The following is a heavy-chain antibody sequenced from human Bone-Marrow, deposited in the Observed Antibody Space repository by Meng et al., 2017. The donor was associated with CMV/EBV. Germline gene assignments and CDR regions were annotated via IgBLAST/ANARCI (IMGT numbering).Heavy chain of an antibody. J-gene: IGHJ4*02. V-gene: IGHV3-9*01. Sequence: SLKISCAASGFTFDDYAMHWVRQAPGKGLEWVSGISWNSGSIGYVDSVKGRFTVSRDNAKNSLDLQMNSLRAEDTAVYYCARDLYCSSISCYTGDYFDYWGRGTLVTVSS. CDR3: ARDLYCSSISCYTGDYFDY. CDR1: GFTFDDYA. CDR2: ISWNSGSI. D-gene: IGHD2-2*01.